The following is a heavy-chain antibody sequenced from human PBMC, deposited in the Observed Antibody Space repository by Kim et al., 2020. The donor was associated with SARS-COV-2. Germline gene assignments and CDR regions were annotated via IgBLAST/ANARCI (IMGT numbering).Heavy chain of an antibody. CDR2: IIPILGIA. D-gene: IGHD3-10*01. CDR3: ARLEENGSGSPLFDY. CDR1: GGTFSSYA. Sequence: SVKVSCKASGGTFSSYAISWVRQAPGQGLEWMGRIIPILGIANYAQKFQGRVTVTADKSTSTTYMELSSLRSEDTAVYYCARLEENGSGSPLFDYWGQGTLVTVSS. V-gene: IGHV1-69*04. J-gene: IGHJ4*02.